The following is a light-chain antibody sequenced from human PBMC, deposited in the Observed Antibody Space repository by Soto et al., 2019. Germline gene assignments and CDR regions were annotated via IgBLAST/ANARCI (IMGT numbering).Light chain of an antibody. V-gene: IGKV1-39*01. CDR2: AAS. CDR1: QTIYSN. Sequence: DIQMTQSPSSLSASVGDSVPITCRASQTIYSNLNWYQQKPGKAPNLLLYAASSLESGVPARFSGSGSGTHFTLTITGLQPEDFATYYCQQTYSSLPITFGQGTRREI. CDR3: QQTYSSLPIT. J-gene: IGKJ5*01.